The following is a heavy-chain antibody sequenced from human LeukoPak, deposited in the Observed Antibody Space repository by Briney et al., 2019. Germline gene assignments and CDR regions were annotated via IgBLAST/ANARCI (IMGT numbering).Heavy chain of an antibody. CDR2: IIPIFGTA. J-gene: IGHJ5*02. Sequence: GSSVKVSCKASGGTFSSYAISWVRQAPGQGLEWMGGIIPIFGTANYAQKFQGRVTITADESTSTAYMELSSLRSEDTAVYYCARGYCSSTSCLKLFDPWGQGTLVTVSS. CDR3: ARGYCSSTSCLKLFDP. D-gene: IGHD2-2*01. V-gene: IGHV1-69*01. CDR1: GGTFSSYA.